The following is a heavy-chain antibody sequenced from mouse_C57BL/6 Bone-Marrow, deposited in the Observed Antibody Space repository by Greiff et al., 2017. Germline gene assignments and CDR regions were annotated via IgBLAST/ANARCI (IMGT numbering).Heavy chain of an antibody. Sequence: EVQLMESGGGLVKPGGSLKLSCAASGFTFSSYTMSWVRQTPEKRLEWVATISGGGGNTYYPDSVKGRFTISRDNAKNTLYLQMSRLRSEDTTLYYCAREDTTVPLYYAMDYWGQGTSVTVSS. CDR2: ISGGGGNT. J-gene: IGHJ4*01. CDR3: AREDTTVPLYYAMDY. D-gene: IGHD1-1*01. V-gene: IGHV5-9*01. CDR1: GFTFSSYT.